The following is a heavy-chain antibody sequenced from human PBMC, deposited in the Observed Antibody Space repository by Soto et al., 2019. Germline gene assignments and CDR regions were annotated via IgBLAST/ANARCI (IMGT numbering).Heavy chain of an antibody. CDR1: GFTFSSYA. CDR2: ISGSGGST. Sequence: GGSLRLSCAASGFTFSSYAMSWVRQAPGKGLEWVSAISGSGGSTYYADSVKGRFTISRDNSKNALYLQVNSLRAEDTAVYYCAKDGRLSIAARRDPDVWGQGTTVTVSS. V-gene: IGHV3-23*01. CDR3: AKDGRLSIAARRDPDV. D-gene: IGHD6-6*01. J-gene: IGHJ6*02.